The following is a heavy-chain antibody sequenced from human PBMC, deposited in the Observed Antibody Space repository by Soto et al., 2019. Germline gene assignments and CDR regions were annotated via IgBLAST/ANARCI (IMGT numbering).Heavy chain of an antibody. CDR3: ARARCSSGQCYYFDY. D-gene: IGHD2-15*01. Sequence: EVQLVESGEGLVQPGGSLRLSCAASGFTFSRYNIHWIRQAPGKGLEFVSAISRSGDRTYYADSVKGRFTITRDNSKNTVWLQMGSARAEDMAVYYCARARCSSGQCYYFDYWGRGALVSVSS. CDR1: GFTFSRYN. J-gene: IGHJ4*02. CDR2: ISRSGDRT. V-gene: IGHV3-64*02.